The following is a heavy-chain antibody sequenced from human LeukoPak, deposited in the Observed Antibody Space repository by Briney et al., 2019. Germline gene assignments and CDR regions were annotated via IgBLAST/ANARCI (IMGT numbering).Heavy chain of an antibody. D-gene: IGHD2-2*01. CDR1: GFIFSTFG. Sequence: GGSLRLSCAASGFIFSTFGIHWVRQTPGKGLEWVAVVWHDGSKQYYADSVKDRFIVSKDNSKNTVYLQMDSLRVDDTAVYYCARVVGVVPVAMLDSWGPGTLVTVSS. CDR3: ARVVGVVPVAMLDS. CDR2: VWHDGSKQ. V-gene: IGHV3-33*01. J-gene: IGHJ4*02.